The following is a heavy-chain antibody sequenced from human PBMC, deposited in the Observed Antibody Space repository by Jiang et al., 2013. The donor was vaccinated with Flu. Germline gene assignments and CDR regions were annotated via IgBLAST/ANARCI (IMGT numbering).Heavy chain of an antibody. CDR3: AKDISVAGVGLDY. V-gene: IGHV3-9*01. J-gene: IGHJ4*02. D-gene: IGHD6-19*01. CDR2: ITWNSGTL. Sequence: DLVQPGRSLRLSCAASGFRFDDYAMHWVRQAPGKGLEWVSGITWNSGTLGYADSVRGRFTISRDNAKESLFLQMDSLRAEDTAVYYCAKDISVAGVGLDYWGQGTLVTVSS. CDR1: GFRFDDYA.